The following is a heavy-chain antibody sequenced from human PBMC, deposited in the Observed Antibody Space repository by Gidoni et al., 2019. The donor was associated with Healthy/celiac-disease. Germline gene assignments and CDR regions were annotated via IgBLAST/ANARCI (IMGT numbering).Heavy chain of an antibody. D-gene: IGHD3-10*01. CDR1: GYTFTSYY. J-gene: IGHJ5*02. Sequence: QVQLVQSGAEVTKPGASVKVSCTASGYTFTSYYIQWVRQAPGQGLEWMGIINPSGGSTSYAQKFQGRVTMTRDTSTSTVYMELSSLRSEDTAVYYCASSGSYYNQGVYWFDPWGQGTLVTVSS. CDR3: ASSGSYYNQGVYWFDP. V-gene: IGHV1-46*01. CDR2: INPSGGST.